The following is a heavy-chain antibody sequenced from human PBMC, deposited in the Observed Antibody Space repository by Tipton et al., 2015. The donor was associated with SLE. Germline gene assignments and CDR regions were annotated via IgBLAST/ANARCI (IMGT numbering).Heavy chain of an antibody. Sequence: SLRLSCAASGFTFSSYAVHWVRQAPGKGLEWVAVISYDGSNKYYADSVKGRFTISRDNSKNTLYLQMNSLRAEDTAVYYCARRYYDFWSGYSPVGYWGQGTLVTVSS. CDR3: ARRYYDFWSGYSPVGY. CDR1: GFTFSSYA. V-gene: IGHV3-30*04. J-gene: IGHJ4*02. D-gene: IGHD3-3*01. CDR2: ISYDGSNK.